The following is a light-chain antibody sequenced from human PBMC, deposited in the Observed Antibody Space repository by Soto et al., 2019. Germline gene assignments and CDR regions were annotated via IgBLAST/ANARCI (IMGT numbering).Light chain of an antibody. CDR1: NNDVGTYSL. CDR2: EVS. J-gene: IGLJ2*01. Sequence: QSVLTQPASVSGSPGQSITFACTGSNNDVGTYSLVSWYQHHPGKAPKLLIYEVSKRPSGVSNRFSGSKSGNTAFLTISGLQAEDEANYFCCSYAGSSTVLFGGGTKLTVL. CDR3: CSYAGSSTVL. V-gene: IGLV2-23*02.